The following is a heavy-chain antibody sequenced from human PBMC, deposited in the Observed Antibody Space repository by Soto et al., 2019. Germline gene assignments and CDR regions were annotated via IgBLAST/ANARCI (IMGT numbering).Heavy chain of an antibody. Sequence: PGGSLRLSCAASGFTFSSYAMSWVRQAPGKGLEWVSAISGSGGSTYYAGSVKGRFTISRDNSKNTLYLQMNSLRAEDTAVYYCAKDRSSSDYVYNGRDVWGQGTTVTVSS. CDR1: GFTFSSYA. J-gene: IGHJ6*02. V-gene: IGHV3-23*01. CDR3: AKDRSSSDYVYNGRDV. CDR2: ISGSGGST. D-gene: IGHD3-16*01.